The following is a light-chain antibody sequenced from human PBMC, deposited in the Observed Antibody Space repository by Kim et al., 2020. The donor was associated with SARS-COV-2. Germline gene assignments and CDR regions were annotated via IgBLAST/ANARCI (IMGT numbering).Light chain of an antibody. V-gene: IGKV3-15*01. Sequence: EIVMTQSPATLYVSPGERAALSCRASESVRSYLAWYQQRPAQAPRLLIYAASTSATGIPARFSGSGSGTEFTLTISSLQSEDFAVYYCQQYANWPSFGGGTKVDIK. J-gene: IGKJ4*01. CDR3: QQYANWPS. CDR2: AAS. CDR1: ESVRSY.